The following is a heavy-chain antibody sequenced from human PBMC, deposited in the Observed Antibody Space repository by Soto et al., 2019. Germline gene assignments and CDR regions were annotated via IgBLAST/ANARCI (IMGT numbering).Heavy chain of an antibody. Sequence: SETLSLTCTVSGGSISSYYWSWIRQPPGKGLEWIGYIYYSGSTNYNPSLKSRVTISVDTSKNQFSLKLSSVTAADTAVYYCARASMTTYSEFDYWGQGTLVTVSS. V-gene: IGHV4-59*01. D-gene: IGHD4-17*01. J-gene: IGHJ4*02. CDR2: IYYSGST. CDR3: ARASMTTYSEFDY. CDR1: GGSISSYY.